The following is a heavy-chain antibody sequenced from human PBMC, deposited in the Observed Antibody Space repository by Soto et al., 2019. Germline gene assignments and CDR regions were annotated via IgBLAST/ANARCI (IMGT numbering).Heavy chain of an antibody. Sequence: PSETLSLTCVVSSYSISSGFFWAWIRQPPGKGLEWVGSIYHTRDTHYNPSLRSQVSMSVDTSKNHFSLRLTYLTAADTAVYFCARDTNSLDLWGQGILVTVSS. CDR1: SYSISSGFF. V-gene: IGHV4-38-2*02. CDR2: IYHTRDT. CDR3: ARDTNSLDL. D-gene: IGHD2-8*01. J-gene: IGHJ5*02.